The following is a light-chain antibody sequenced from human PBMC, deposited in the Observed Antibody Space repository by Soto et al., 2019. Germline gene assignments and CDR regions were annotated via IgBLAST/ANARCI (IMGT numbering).Light chain of an antibody. J-gene: IGKJ1*01. CDR2: DAS. CDR1: QSVSSSY. V-gene: IGKV3-20*01. CDR3: QQYGSSPRR. Sequence: EIVLTQSPGTLSLSPGERSTLSCRASQSVSSSYLGWYQQKPGQAPRLLIYDASSRATGIPDRFSGSGSGTDFTLTISRLEPEDFAVYYCQQYGSSPRRFGQGTKVEIK.